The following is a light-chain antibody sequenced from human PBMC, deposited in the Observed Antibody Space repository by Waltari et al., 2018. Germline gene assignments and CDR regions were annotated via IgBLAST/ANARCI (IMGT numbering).Light chain of an antibody. CDR3: MQATHWPLT. CDR2: KIS. J-gene: IGKJ1*01. CDR1: QSPGHSDGKSY. Sequence: DDVMTQSPLFLPVPLGQPASISCKSRQSPGHSDGKSYLNWFQQKPGQSPRRLIYKISNRDTGVPDRFSGSGSGTDFTLKISRVEAEDVGVYYCMQATHWPLTFGQGTKVEIK. V-gene: IGKV2-30*02.